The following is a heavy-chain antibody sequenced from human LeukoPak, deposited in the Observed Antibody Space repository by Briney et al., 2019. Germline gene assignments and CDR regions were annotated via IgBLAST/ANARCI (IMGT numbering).Heavy chain of an antibody. J-gene: IGHJ5*02. CDR1: GYSFTSYW. CDR2: IDPSDSYT. V-gene: IGHV5-10-1*01. CDR3: ARHTDYYDSSATNEPDNWFDP. D-gene: IGHD3-22*01. Sequence: TGESLKISCKGSGYSFTSYWISWVRQMPGKGLEWMGRIDPSDSYTNYSPSFQGHVTISADKSISTAYLQWSSLKASDTAMYYCARHTDYYDSSATNEPDNWFDPWGQGILVTVSS.